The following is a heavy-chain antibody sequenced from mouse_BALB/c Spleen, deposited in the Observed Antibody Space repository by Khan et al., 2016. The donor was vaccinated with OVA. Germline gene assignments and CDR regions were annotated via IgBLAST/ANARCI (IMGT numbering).Heavy chain of an antibody. CDR2: ISTCGHYT. J-gene: IGHJ3*01. D-gene: IGHD1-1*01. CDR1: GFTFSTYG. V-gene: IGHV5-6*01. CDR3: TRLAYYYNREGFAY. Sequence: EVELVESGGDLVKPGGSLKLSCAASGFTFSTYGMSWVRQTPDMRLEWVATISTCGHYTYYPDSVKGRFTISRDNAKNTLYLQMSSLKSEDTAIFYCTRLAYYYNREGFAYWGQGTLVTVSA.